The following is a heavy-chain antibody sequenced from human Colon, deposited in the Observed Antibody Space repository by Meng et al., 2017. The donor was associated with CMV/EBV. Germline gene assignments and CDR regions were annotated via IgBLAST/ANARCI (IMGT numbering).Heavy chain of an antibody. D-gene: IGHD6-6*01. J-gene: IGHJ4*01. V-gene: IGHV4-4*01. Sequence: LTGSVSGGSISGNNWWAWVRQPPGKGLEWVGEIDESGSTNYRPSLRGRVTISFDKSKNQFSLVLTSVTAADTAMYFCVNVVPTYYFNYWGHGTLVTVSS. CDR2: IDESGST. CDR3: VNVVPTYYFNY. CDR1: GGSISGNNW.